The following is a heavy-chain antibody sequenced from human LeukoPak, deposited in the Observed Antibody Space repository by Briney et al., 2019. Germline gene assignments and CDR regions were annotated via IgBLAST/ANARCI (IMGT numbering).Heavy chain of an antibody. Sequence: GGSLRLSCAASGFTVSSNYMSWVRQAPGKGLEWVSVIYSGGSTYYADSVKGRFTISRDNSKNTLYLQMNSLRAEDTAVYYCARESGYSYYYYGMDVWGQGTTVTVSS. CDR2: IYSGGST. CDR1: GFTVSSNY. CDR3: ARESGYSYYYYGMDV. V-gene: IGHV3-66*02. D-gene: IGHD3-22*01. J-gene: IGHJ6*02.